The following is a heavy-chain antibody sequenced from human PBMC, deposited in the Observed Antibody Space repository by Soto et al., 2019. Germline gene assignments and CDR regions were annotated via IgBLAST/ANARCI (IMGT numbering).Heavy chain of an antibody. Sequence: PETLSLTCTVSGSSVSSSSYYWGWVRQPPGKGLEWIGSVYYSGSTYYNPSLESRVTISVDKSKNQFSLKVMSLSAADTGVYYGGRLEGLAKISYYFDYWGQGALVTVSS. J-gene: IGHJ4*02. CDR1: GSSVSSSSYY. V-gene: IGHV4-39*01. CDR2: VYYSGST. D-gene: IGHD3-9*01. CDR3: GRLEGLAKISYYFDY.